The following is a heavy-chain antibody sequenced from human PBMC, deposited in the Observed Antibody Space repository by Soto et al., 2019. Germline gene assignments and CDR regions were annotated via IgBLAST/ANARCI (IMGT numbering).Heavy chain of an antibody. CDR3: ARESRGLTYYYDSSGYYYDY. CDR1: GGSFSGYY. J-gene: IGHJ4*02. D-gene: IGHD3-22*01. Sequence: SETLSLTCAVYGGSFSGYYWSWIRQPPGKGLEWIGEINHSGSTNYNPSLKSRVTISVDTSKNQFSLKLSSVTAAATAVYYCARESRGLTYYYDSSGYYYDYWGQGTLVTVSS. V-gene: IGHV4-34*01. CDR2: INHSGST.